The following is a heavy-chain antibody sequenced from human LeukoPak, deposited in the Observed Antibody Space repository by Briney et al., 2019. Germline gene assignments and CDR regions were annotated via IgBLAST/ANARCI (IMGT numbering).Heavy chain of an antibody. CDR2: VSASGVNT. V-gene: IGHV3-23*01. Sequence: GGSLRLSCAASGFTFSNYAMSWVRQAPGKGLEWVSAVSASGVNTYYADSVKGRFTLSRDNSKNKLYLQTSSLRAEDTAMYYCAKGLYNDFTGIGDYWGQGTLVTVSS. CDR1: GFTFSNYA. J-gene: IGHJ4*02. D-gene: IGHD3/OR15-3a*01. CDR3: AKGLYNDFTGIGDY.